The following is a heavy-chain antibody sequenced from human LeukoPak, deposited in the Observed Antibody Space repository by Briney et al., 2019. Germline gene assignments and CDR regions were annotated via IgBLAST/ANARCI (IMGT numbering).Heavy chain of an antibody. CDR2: IKEDGSQK. Sequence: PGGSLRLSCAASGFTFSNYWMNWVRQAPGKGLEWVANIKEDGSQKYYMDSAKGRFTISRDNAKNTLYLEMNRLRAEDTAVYYCAGDNAYMFVYWGQGTQVTVSS. CDR1: GFTFSNYW. J-gene: IGHJ4*02. D-gene: IGHD5-24*01. V-gene: IGHV3-7*01. CDR3: AGDNAYMFVY.